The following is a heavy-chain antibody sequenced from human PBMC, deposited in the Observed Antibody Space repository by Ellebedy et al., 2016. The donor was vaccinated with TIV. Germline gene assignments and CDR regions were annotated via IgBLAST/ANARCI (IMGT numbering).Heavy chain of an antibody. D-gene: IGHD3-9*01. CDR2: IKSNTDGGTT. CDR1: GLPFTNAW. J-gene: IGHJ4*02. CDR3: TTSPGYYSTSPFDF. V-gene: IGHV3-15*07. Sequence: PGGSLRLSCAASGLPFTNAWMNWFPQAPGKGLEWVGRIKSNTDGGTTDYAAPVRGRFTISRDDSINTLFLKMNSLKTEDTAVYFCTTSPGYYSTSPFDFWGQGTLVTVSS.